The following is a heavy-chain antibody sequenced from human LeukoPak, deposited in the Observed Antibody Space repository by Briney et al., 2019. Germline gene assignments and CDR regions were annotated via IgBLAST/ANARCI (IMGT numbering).Heavy chain of an antibody. Sequence: GGSLRLSCAASGFTFSSYWMSWVRQAPGKGLEWVANIRHDGSEKYYVDSVKGRFTISRDNAKDSLYLQMNSLRVEDTAVYYCARGSQQLVIDYWGQGTLVTVSS. V-gene: IGHV3-7*01. J-gene: IGHJ4*02. CDR1: GFTFSSYW. CDR3: ARGSQQLVIDY. CDR2: IRHDGSEK. D-gene: IGHD6-13*01.